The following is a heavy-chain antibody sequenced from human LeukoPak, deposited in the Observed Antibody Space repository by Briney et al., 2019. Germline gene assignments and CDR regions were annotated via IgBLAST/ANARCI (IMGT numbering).Heavy chain of an antibody. V-gene: IGHV3-23*01. CDR3: AKDSQYYYDSSGYYGY. Sequence: QPGGSLRLSCAASGFTFSSYAMSWVRQAPGKGLEWVSAISGSGGSTYYADSVRGRFTISRDNSKNTLYLQMNSLRAEDTAVYYCAKDSQYYYDSSGYYGYWGQGTLVTVSS. CDR1: GFTFSSYA. D-gene: IGHD3-22*01. CDR2: ISGSGGST. J-gene: IGHJ4*02.